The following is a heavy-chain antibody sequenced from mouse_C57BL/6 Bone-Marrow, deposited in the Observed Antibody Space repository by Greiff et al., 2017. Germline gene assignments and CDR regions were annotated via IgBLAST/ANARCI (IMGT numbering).Heavy chain of an antibody. CDR2: IHPNSGST. V-gene: IGHV1-64*01. CDR3: ARPLRWYFDV. CDR1: GYTFTSYW. J-gene: IGHJ1*03. Sequence: QVQLQQSGAELVKPGASVKLSCKASGYTFTSYWMHWVKQRPGQGLEWIGMIHPNSGSTNYNETFKSKATLSVDKSSSTAYMQLSSLTSEDSAVYYCARPLRWYFDVWGTGTTVTVSS. D-gene: IGHD1-1*01.